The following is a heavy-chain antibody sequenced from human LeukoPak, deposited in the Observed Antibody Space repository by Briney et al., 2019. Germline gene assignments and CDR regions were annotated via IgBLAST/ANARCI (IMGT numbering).Heavy chain of an antibody. V-gene: IGHV4-39*01. CDR1: GGSISSSSYY. J-gene: IGHJ4*02. Sequence: SETLSLTRTVSGGSISSSSYYWGWIRQPPGKGLEWSGSIYYSGRTYYHPSLKSRVTISVDTSKNQFSLKLSSVTAADTAVYYCARMAGQQLAPFDYWGQGTLVTVSS. CDR2: IYYSGRT. CDR3: ARMAGQQLAPFDY. D-gene: IGHD6-13*01.